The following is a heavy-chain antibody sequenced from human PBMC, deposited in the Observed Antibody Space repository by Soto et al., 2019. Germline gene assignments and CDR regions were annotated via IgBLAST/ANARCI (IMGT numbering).Heavy chain of an antibody. J-gene: IGHJ6*02. D-gene: IGHD3-16*01. V-gene: IGHV3-7*01. CDR1: GFSFSDSW. CDR3: ASLGLDG. CDR2: IKEDGSEK. Sequence: GGSLRLSCAASGFSFSDSWMDWVRQAPGKGPEWVANIKEDGSEKNYVDSVKGRFTISRDNAKNSLYLQMNSLRAEDTAVYYCASLGLDGWGQGTTVTVSS.